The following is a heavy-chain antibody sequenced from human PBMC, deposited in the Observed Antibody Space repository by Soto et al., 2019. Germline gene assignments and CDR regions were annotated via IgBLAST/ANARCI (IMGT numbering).Heavy chain of an antibody. J-gene: IGHJ5*02. CDR1: GASISGFY. V-gene: IGHV4-4*07. CDR3: VRDGTKTLWDWSDP. Sequence: RSLTCTVSGASISGFYWSWIRKSAGKGLEWIGRIYATGTTDYNPSLKSRVMMSVDTSKKQLSLKLRSVTAADTAVYYCVRDGTKTLWDWSDPWGQGIWVTVSS. D-gene: IGHD1-1*01. CDR2: IYATGTT.